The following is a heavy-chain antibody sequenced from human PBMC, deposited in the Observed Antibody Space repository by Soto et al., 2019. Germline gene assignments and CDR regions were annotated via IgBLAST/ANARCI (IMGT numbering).Heavy chain of an antibody. D-gene: IGHD3-16*01. Sequence: ASVKVSCKASGYTFTSYDINWVRQATGQGLKWMGWMNPNSGNTGYAQKFQGRVTMTRNTSISTAYMELSSLRSEDTAVYYCASGSLSTRIRGAGGGKSFDYWGQGTLVTVSS. CDR1: GYTFTSYD. CDR3: ASGSLSTRIRGAGGGKSFDY. J-gene: IGHJ4*02. CDR2: MNPNSGNT. V-gene: IGHV1-8*01.